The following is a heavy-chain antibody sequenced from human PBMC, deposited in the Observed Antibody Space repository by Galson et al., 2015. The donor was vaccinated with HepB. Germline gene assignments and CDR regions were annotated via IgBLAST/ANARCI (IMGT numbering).Heavy chain of an antibody. CDR1: GFTFDDYG. V-gene: IGHV3-20*01. J-gene: IGHJ6*02. Sequence: SLRLSCAASGFTFDDYGMSWVRQAPGKGLEWVSGINWNGGSTGYADSVKGRFTISRDNAKNSLYLQMNSLRAEDTALYHCARGYSYGDYPESTYYYYGMDVWGQGTTVTVSS. CDR3: ARGYSYGDYPESTYYYYGMDV. D-gene: IGHD4-17*01. CDR2: INWNGGST.